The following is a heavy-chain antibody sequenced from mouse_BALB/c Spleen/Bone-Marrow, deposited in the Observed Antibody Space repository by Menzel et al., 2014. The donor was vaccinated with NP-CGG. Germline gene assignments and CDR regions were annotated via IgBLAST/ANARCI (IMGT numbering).Heavy chain of an antibody. Sequence: SGAELAKPGASVKISCKASGYTFTSYWMHWVKQRPGQGLEWIGYIYPSTGYTEHNQKFKDKAIMTADKSSSTAYMQLSSLTSEDSAVYYCARDDYAYWGQGTLVTVSA. CDR3: ARDDYAY. J-gene: IGHJ3*01. V-gene: IGHV1-7*01. D-gene: IGHD2-4*01. CDR2: IYPSTGYT. CDR1: GYTFTSYW.